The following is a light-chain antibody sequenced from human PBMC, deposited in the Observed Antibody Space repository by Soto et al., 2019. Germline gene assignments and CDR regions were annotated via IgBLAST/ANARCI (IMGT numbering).Light chain of an antibody. V-gene: IGLV1-47*02. CDR1: SSNIGSNY. J-gene: IGLJ2*01. Sequence: QSVLTQPPSASGTPGQRVTISCSGSSSNIGSNYVYWYQQLPGTAPKLLIYSNNQRPSGVPDRFSGSKSGTSASLAISGLRSADEADYYCAAWDDSLSGRVVFGGGTKVTVL. CDR2: SNN. CDR3: AAWDDSLSGRVV.